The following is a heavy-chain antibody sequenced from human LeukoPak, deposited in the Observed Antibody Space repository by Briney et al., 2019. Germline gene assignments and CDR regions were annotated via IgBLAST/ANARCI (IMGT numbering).Heavy chain of an antibody. Sequence: GASVKVSCKASGYTFTSYDINWVRQATGQGLEWMGWISAYNGNTNYAQKLQGRVTMTTDTSTSTAYMELRSLRSDDTAVYYCARAAYYDSSGYYAYWGQGTLVTVSS. D-gene: IGHD3-22*01. V-gene: IGHV1-18*01. CDR3: ARAAYYDSSGYYAY. J-gene: IGHJ4*02. CDR1: GYTFTSYD. CDR2: ISAYNGNT.